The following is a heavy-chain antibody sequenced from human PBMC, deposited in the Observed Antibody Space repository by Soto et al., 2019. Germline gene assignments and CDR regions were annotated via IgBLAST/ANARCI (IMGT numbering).Heavy chain of an antibody. CDR1: GYTFTSYG. CDR3: ARLGPYAFRSGYYLLGVTYYYYGTDV. CDR2: ISAYNGHT. V-gene: IGHV1-18*04. D-gene: IGHD3-3*01. J-gene: IGHJ6*02. Sequence: ASVKVSCKASGYTFTSYGISWVGQAPGEGLEWMGWISAYNGHTNYAQKLQGRVTMTTDTSTSTAYMELRSLRSDDTAVYYCARLGPYAFRSGYYLLGVTYYYYGTDVWGQ.